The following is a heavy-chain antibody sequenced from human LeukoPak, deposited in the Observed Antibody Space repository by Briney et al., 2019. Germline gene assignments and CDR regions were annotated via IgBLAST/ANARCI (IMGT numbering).Heavy chain of an antibody. V-gene: IGHV3-7*04. J-gene: IGHJ4*02. CDR2: IKQAGSEK. D-gene: IGHD6-19*01. CDR1: GVTFTRFW. Sequence: PGGTLRLSCAVSGVTFTRFWMSWVRQAPGKGLEWVANIKQAGSEKYYVDSVKGRFTISRDNAKKSVSLQMNSLRAEDTAVYYCARDGGGWTFFDYWGQGTPVTVSS. CDR3: ARDGGGWTFFDY.